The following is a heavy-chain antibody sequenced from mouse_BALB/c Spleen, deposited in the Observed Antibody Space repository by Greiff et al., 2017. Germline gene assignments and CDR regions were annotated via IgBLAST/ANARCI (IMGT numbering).Heavy chain of an antibody. Sequence: LEESGAELAKPGASVKMSCKASGYTFTSYWMHWVKQRPGQGLEWIGYINPSTGYTEYNQKFKDKATLTADKSSSTAYMQLSSLTSEDSAVYYCASLSLKDYWGQGTSVTVSS. CDR3: ASLSLKDY. CDR1: GYTFTSYW. D-gene: IGHD1-1*01. J-gene: IGHJ4*01. V-gene: IGHV1-7*01. CDR2: INPSTGYT.